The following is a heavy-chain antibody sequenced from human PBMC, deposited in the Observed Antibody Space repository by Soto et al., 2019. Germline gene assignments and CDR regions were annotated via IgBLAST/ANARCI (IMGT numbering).Heavy chain of an antibody. Sequence: SETLALTCAVSGASISGSYYYWAWLRQSPGKGPEWIGSVFYTGFTSYNPSLESRVSVSVDTSKSQFSLKLSAVTAADTAVYYCATSQKGYNWNYFDHWGQGALVTVSS. CDR2: VFYTGFT. D-gene: IGHD1-20*01. V-gene: IGHV4-39*01. CDR3: ATSQKGYNWNYFDH. J-gene: IGHJ4*02. CDR1: GASISGSYYY.